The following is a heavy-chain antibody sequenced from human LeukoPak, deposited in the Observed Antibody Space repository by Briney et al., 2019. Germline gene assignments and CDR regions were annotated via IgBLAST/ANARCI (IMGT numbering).Heavy chain of an antibody. CDR3: ARGALSGSYTY. V-gene: IGHV1-69*04. J-gene: IGHJ4*02. Sequence: SVKVSCKASGGTFSSYAISWVRQAPGQGLEWMGRIIPILGIANYAQKFQGRVTITADKSTSTAYMELSSLRSEDTAVYYCARGALSGSYTYWGQGTLVTVSS. CDR1: GGTFSSYA. D-gene: IGHD1-26*01. CDR2: IIPILGIA.